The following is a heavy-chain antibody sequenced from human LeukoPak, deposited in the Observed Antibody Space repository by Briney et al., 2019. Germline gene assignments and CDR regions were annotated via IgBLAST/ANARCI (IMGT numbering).Heavy chain of an antibody. CDR2: ISYDGSYK. V-gene: IGHV3-30-3*01. Sequence: GGSLRLSCADSGFTFSSYAMHWVRQAPGKGLGWVAVISYDGSYKDYADSVKGRFTVSRDNSKTTLYLQMNSLRAEDTAVYYCTRDRDSGAFDIWGQGTMVTVSS. CDR3: TRDRDSGAFDI. D-gene: IGHD3-10*01. CDR1: GFTFSSYA. J-gene: IGHJ3*02.